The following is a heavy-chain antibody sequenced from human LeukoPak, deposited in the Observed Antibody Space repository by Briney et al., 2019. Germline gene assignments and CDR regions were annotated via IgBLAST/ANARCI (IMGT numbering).Heavy chain of an antibody. CDR3: ATGKIYSRFFDY. CDR1: GYTLTELS. CDR2: FDPEDGET. V-gene: IGHV1-24*01. D-gene: IGHD5-18*01. Sequence: SVKVSCKVSGYTLTELSMHWVRQAPGKGLEWMGGFDPEDGETIYAQKFQGRVTMTEDTSTDTAYLELSSLRSEDTAVHYCATGKIYSRFFDYWGQGTLVSVS. J-gene: IGHJ4*02.